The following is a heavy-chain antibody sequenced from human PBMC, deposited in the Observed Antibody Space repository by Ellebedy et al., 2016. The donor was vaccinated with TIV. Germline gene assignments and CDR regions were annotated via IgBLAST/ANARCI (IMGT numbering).Heavy chain of an antibody. D-gene: IGHD3-10*01. V-gene: IGHV1-8*01. Sequence: AASVKVSCKASGYTFTSYDINWARQATGQGLEWMGWMNPNSGNTGYAQKFQGRVTMTRNTSISTAYMELSSLRSEDTAVYYCARGFEWFGEFRSVDFDYWGQGTLVTVSS. CDR2: MNPNSGNT. J-gene: IGHJ4*02. CDR1: GYTFTSYD. CDR3: ARGFEWFGEFRSVDFDY.